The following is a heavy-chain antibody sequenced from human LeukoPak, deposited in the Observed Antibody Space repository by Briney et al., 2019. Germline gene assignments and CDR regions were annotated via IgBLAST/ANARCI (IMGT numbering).Heavy chain of an antibody. J-gene: IGHJ4*02. CDR1: GDSASSNSAA. CDR3: ARDKLYYYDSSGYSIVDY. CDR2: TYYRSKWYN. Sequence: SQTLSLTCAISGDSASSNSAAWNWIRQSPSRGLEWLGRTYYRSKWYNDYAVSVKSRITINPDTSKNQFSLQLNSVTPEDTAVYYCARDKLYYYDSSGYSIVDYWGQGTLVTVSS. V-gene: IGHV6-1*01. D-gene: IGHD3-22*01.